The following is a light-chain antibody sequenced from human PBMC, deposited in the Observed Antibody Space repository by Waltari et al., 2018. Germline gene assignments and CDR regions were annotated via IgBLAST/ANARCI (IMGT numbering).Light chain of an antibody. J-gene: IGLJ3*02. V-gene: IGLV1-40*01. Sequence: QSVLTQPPSVSGAPGQRVTISCTGRSSNIGAGSDVHWYQQLPGTAPNLLIYGTSNRPSGVPDRFSGSKSGTSASLAITGLQAEDEADYYCQSYDSSLSGSRVFGGGTKLTVL. CDR3: QSYDSSLSGSRV. CDR1: SSNIGAGSD. CDR2: GTS.